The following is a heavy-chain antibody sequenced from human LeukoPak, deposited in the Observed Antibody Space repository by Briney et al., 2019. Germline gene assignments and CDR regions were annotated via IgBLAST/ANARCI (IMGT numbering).Heavy chain of an antibody. D-gene: IGHD3-9*01. CDR1: GFTFSNYA. V-gene: IGHV3-23*01. Sequence: GASLRLSCAASGFTFSNYAMSWFRQAPGKGLEWVSAVSGRDTSTYYTDSVKGRFTISRDNSKNTLYLQMNSLSAEDTAIYYCAKWGDYDVLTGYYDSDYWGQGTLVTVSS. CDR3: AKWGDYDVLTGYYDSDY. CDR2: VSGRDTST. J-gene: IGHJ4*02.